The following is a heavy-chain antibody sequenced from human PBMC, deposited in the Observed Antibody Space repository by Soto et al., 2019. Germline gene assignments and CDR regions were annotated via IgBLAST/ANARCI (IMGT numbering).Heavy chain of an antibody. D-gene: IGHD5-18*01. CDR3: AREGGYSYGYQEYYGMDV. CDR2: ISAYNGNT. Sequence: SVKVSCKASGYTFTSYGISWVRQAPVQGLEWMGWISAYNGNTNYAQKLQGRVTMTTDTSTSTAYMELRSLRSDDTAVYYCAREGGYSYGYQEYYGMDVWGQGTTVTVSS. V-gene: IGHV1-18*01. J-gene: IGHJ6*02. CDR1: GYTFTSYG.